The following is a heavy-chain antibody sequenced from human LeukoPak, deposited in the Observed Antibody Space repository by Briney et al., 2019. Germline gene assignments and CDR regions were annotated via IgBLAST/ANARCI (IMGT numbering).Heavy chain of an antibody. CDR2: IYYSGST. CDR3: ARVVYSTRAGSYYYYMDV. J-gene: IGHJ6*03. D-gene: IGHD2-2*01. Sequence: PSQTLSLTCSVSGGSISSGGYYWSWIRQRPGKGLEWIGYIYYSGSTYYNPSLKSRVTISVDTSRNQFSLKLSSVTTADTAVYYCARVVYSTRAGSYYYYMDVWGKGTTVTVSS. CDR1: GGSISSGGYY. V-gene: IGHV4-31*03.